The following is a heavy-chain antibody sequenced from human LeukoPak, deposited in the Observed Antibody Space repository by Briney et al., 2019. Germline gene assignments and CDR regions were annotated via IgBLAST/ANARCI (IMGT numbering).Heavy chain of an antibody. CDR3: ARDLDIVVVIAALRHYGLDV. CDR1: GYTFTNYG. D-gene: IGHD2-15*01. CDR2: ISPYNGNT. V-gene: IGHV1-18*01. J-gene: IGHJ6*02. Sequence: GASVKVSCKASGYTFTNYGISWGRQAPGQGLEWMRWISPYNGNTNYAQRFQGRVTMTTETSTSTAYMELRSLRSDDTVVYYCARDLDIVVVIAALRHYGLDVWGQGTTVTVSS.